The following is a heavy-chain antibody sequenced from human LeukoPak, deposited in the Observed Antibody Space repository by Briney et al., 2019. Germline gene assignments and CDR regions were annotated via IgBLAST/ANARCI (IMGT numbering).Heavy chain of an antibody. D-gene: IGHD4-17*01. V-gene: IGHV3-21*01. J-gene: IGHJ2*01. CDR1: GFTFNSYS. CDR2: ISSGNTYI. Sequence: PGGSLRLSCAASGFTFNSYSMNWVRQAPGKGLDWVSSISSGNTYIYYADSVKGRFTISRGNAKNSLYLQMNSLRAEDTAVYYCARLDGDYGDWYFDLWGRGTLVTVSS. CDR3: ARLDGDYGDWYFDL.